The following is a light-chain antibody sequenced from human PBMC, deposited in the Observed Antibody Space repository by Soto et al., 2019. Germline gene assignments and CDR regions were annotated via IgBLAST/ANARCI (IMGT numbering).Light chain of an antibody. Sequence: SVLTQPPSVSGAPGQRVTISCTGSSYNIGAGYDVHWYQQLPGTAPKLLIYGNSNRPSGVPDRFSGSKSGTSASLAITGLQAEDEADYYCQSYDSSLSGYVFGTGTKLTVL. V-gene: IGLV1-40*01. CDR3: QSYDSSLSGYV. CDR1: SYNIGAGYD. J-gene: IGLJ1*01. CDR2: GNS.